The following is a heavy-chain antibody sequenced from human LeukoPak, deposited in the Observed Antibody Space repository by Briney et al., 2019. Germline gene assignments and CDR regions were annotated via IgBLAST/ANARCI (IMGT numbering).Heavy chain of an antibody. CDR3: ARWMPTVTRGGWFDP. D-gene: IGHD4-17*01. CDR1: GYTFTSYG. V-gene: IGHV1-18*01. CDR2: ISAYNGNT. J-gene: IGHJ5*02. Sequence: ASVKVSRKASGYTFTSYGISWVRQAPGQGLEWMGWISAYNGNTNYAQKLQGRVTMTTDTSTSTAYMELRSLRSDDTAVYYCARWMPTVTRGGWFDPWGQGTLVTVSS.